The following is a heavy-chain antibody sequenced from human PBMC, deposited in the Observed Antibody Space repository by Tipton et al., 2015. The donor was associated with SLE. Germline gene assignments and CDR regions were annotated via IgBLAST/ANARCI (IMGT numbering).Heavy chain of an antibody. J-gene: IGHJ4*02. Sequence: SLRLSCAASGFTFGSFAMHWVRQAPGKGLEWLAVVYFDGSNKYYADSVRGRFTISRDNSKNTLYLQMNSLRAEDTAVYYCARDRGSSWFFFDYWGQGTLVTVSS. CDR2: VYFDGSNK. D-gene: IGHD6-13*01. V-gene: IGHV3-30*03. CDR1: GFTFGSFA. CDR3: ARDRGSSWFFFDY.